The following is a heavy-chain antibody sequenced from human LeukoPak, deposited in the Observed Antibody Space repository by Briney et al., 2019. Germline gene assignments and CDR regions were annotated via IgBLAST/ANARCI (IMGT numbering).Heavy chain of an antibody. Sequence: GASVKVSCKASGGTFSSYAISWVRQAPGQGLEWMGGIIPIFGTANYAQKFQGRVTITADESTSTAYMELCSLRSEDTAVYYCARDRVTMVRGVIGYGMDVWGKGTTVTVSS. D-gene: IGHD3-10*01. CDR3: ARDRVTMVRGVIGYGMDV. CDR2: IIPIFGTA. CDR1: GGTFSSYA. V-gene: IGHV1-69*13. J-gene: IGHJ6*04.